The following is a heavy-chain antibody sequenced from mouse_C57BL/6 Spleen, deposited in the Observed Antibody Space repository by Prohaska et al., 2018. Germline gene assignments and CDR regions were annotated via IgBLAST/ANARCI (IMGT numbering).Heavy chain of an antibody. Sequence: EVQLLETGGGLVQPGGSRGLSCEGSGFTFSGFWMSWVRQTPGKTLEWIGDINSDGSAINYAPSIKDRFTIFRDNDKSTLYLQMINVRSEDTATYFCMRYRLEGYFYYWGRGTTLTVSS. J-gene: IGHJ2*01. V-gene: IGHV11-2*01. CDR1: GFTFSGFW. CDR3: MRYRLEGYFYY. CDR2: INSDGSAI.